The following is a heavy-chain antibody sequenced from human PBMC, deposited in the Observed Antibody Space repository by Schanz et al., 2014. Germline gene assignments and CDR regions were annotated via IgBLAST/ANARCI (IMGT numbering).Heavy chain of an antibody. CDR1: GFTFTNYA. CDR3: AKSLESCPGGRCSRGYFDY. CDR2: ISDSGDTA. J-gene: IGHJ4*02. V-gene: IGHV3-23*04. D-gene: IGHD2-8*02. Sequence: VQVVDSGGALVQPGRSLRLSCAASGFTFTNYAMSWVRQAPGKGLEWVSLISDSGDTAYYADSVKGRFTISRDNFKGALYLQMSSLRAEDTAVYYCAKSLESCPGGRCSRGYFDYWGQGTLVTVSS.